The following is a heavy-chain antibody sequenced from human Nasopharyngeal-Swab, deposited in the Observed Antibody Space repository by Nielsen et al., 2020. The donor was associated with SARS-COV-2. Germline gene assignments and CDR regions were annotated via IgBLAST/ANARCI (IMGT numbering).Heavy chain of an antibody. J-gene: IGHJ4*02. CDR1: GGTFSSYA. Sequence: SVKVSCKASGGTFSSYAISWVRQAPGQGLEWMGGIIPIFGTANYAQNFQGRVTITADKSTSTAYIELSSLRSEDKAVYYCARESGKWEFDYWGQGTLVTVSS. D-gene: IGHD1-26*01. CDR3: ARESGKWEFDY. CDR2: IIPIFGTA. V-gene: IGHV1-69*06.